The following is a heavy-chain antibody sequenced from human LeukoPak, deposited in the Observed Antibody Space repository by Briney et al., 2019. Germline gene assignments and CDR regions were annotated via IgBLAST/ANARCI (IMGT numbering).Heavy chain of an antibody. CDR1: GGSFSGYY. Sequence: SETLSLTCAVYGGSFSGYYWSWIRQPPGKGLEWIGSIYYSGSTYYNPSLKSRVTISVDTSKNQFSLKLSSVTAADTAVYYCARVAYGSGSYYMAHYYYYYMDVWGKGTTVTVSS. J-gene: IGHJ6*03. V-gene: IGHV4-34*01. CDR2: IYYSGST. CDR3: ARVAYGSGSYYMAHYYYYYMDV. D-gene: IGHD3-10*01.